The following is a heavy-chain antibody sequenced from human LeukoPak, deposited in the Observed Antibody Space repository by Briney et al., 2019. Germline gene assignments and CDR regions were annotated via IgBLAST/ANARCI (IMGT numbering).Heavy chain of an antibody. CDR3: SREQYTSGGSGWFGMDV. V-gene: IGHV4-59*12. D-gene: IGHD6-19*01. Sequence: SETLSLTCSVSGGALSTYYWTWTRQPPGKGLEWIWFIHQSGSTEYNPSLKSRVTMSLHTSRNQFSLKMSTVTAADTAVYYCSREQYTSGGSGWFGMDVWGQGTTVTVSS. CDR1: GGALSTYY. CDR2: IHQSGST. J-gene: IGHJ6*02.